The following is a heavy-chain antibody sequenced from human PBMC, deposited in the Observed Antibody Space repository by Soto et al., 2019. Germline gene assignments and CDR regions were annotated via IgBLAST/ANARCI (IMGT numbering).Heavy chain of an antibody. J-gene: IGHJ6*02. CDR1: GGTFSSYA. CDR3: ARVANHSSGWYHYYYGMDV. V-gene: IGHV1-69*13. CDR2: IIPIFGTA. Sequence: GVSVKVSCKASGGTFSSYAMRWVRPAPGQGLEWMGGIIPIFGTANYAQKFQGRVTITADESTSTAYMELSSLRSEDTAVYYCARVANHSSGWYHYYYGMDVWGQGTTVTVSS. D-gene: IGHD6-19*01.